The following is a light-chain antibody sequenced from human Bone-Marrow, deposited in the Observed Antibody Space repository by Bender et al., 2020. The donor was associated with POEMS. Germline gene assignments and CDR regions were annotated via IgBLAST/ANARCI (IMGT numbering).Light chain of an antibody. Sequence: QSALTQPASVSGSPGQSITISCTGTSNDVGNYNLVSWYQQHPGKAPKFIIYEVSKRPSGTSNRFSASKSGNTASLTFSGPEAEDEAEYYCCSFAGPKTLVSGGGTKLTLL. CDR3: CSFAGPKTLV. CDR1: SNDVGNYNL. V-gene: IGLV2-23*02. J-gene: IGLJ3*02. CDR2: EVS.